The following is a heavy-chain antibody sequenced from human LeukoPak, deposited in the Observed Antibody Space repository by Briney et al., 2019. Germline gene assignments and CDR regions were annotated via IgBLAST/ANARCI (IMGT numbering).Heavy chain of an antibody. V-gene: IGHV3-15*01. CDR2: IKSKTDGGTT. D-gene: IGHD3-22*01. J-gene: IGHJ4*02. CDR1: GLTFSNAW. CDR3: TTERPIGY. Sequence: GGSLRLSCAASGLTFSNAWMSWVRQAPGKGLEWVGRIKSKTDGGTTDYAVPVKGRFTFSRDDSKNTLYLQVNSLKIEDTAVYYCTTERPIGYWGQGTLVTVSS.